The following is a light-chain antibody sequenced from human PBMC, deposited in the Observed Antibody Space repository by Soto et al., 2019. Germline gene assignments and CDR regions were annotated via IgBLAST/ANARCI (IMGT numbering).Light chain of an antibody. J-gene: IGKJ5*01. V-gene: IGKV3-11*01. CDR2: DAS. Sequence: DIVLTQSPATLSLSPGDRVTLSCRASQTVGRFLSWYQHSPGQRPRLLVYDASNRATGVPARFSGSGSETDFTLTISRLEPEDFAVYYCQQRLHWPITFGQGTRLEIK. CDR3: QQRLHWPIT. CDR1: QTVGRF.